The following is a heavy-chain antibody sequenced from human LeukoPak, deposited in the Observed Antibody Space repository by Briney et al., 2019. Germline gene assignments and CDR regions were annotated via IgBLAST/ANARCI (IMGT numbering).Heavy chain of an antibody. CDR3: ARGYTIYPGSAAMDV. V-gene: IGHV3-33*01. D-gene: IGHD5/OR15-5a*01. Sequence: GRSLRLSCVASGITFSSYVMHWVRQAPGKGLEWVAVVWYDGSNKFYADSVRGRFTISRDNSKNTLYLQMNSLRAGDTAVYYCARGYTIYPGSAAMDVRVQGTTVTVSS. CDR2: VWYDGSNK. J-gene: IGHJ6*02. CDR1: GITFSSYV.